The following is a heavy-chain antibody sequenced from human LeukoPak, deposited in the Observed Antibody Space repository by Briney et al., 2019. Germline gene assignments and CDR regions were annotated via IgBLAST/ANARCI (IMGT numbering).Heavy chain of an antibody. D-gene: IGHD4-11*01. CDR2: INPNGGTT. CDR1: GYRFTDYY. CDR3: AGTSDYYNYYFDY. J-gene: IGHJ4*02. Sequence: ASVKVSCKASGYRFTDYYVHWVRQAPGQGLEWMAWINPNGGTTNYAQKFQGRVTMIRDTSISTAYMELSNLRSDDTAVYYCAGTSDYYNYYFDYWGQGTPVTVSS. V-gene: IGHV1-2*02.